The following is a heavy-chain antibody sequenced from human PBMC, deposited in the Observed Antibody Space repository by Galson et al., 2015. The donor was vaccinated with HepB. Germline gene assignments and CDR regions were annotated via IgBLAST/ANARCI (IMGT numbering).Heavy chain of an antibody. V-gene: IGHV3-21*01. CDR2: ISSSSSYI. Sequence: SLRLSCAASGFTFSSYSMNWVRQAPGKGLEWVSSISSSSSYIYYADSVKGRFTISRDNAKNSLYLQMNSLRAEDTAVYYCARDKLLWFGDGGPDYWGQGTLVTVSS. CDR3: ARDKLLWFGDGGPDY. J-gene: IGHJ4*02. CDR1: GFTFSSYS. D-gene: IGHD3-10*01.